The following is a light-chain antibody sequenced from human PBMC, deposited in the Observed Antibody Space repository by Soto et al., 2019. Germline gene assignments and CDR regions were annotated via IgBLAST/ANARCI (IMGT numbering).Light chain of an antibody. J-gene: IGKJ1*01. CDR2: EAS. CDR3: QQYNSYRT. Sequence: DIQMTQSPSTLSASVGDRVAITCRASQSIGKWLAWYEHKPGKVPKLLIHEASDLQKGVPSRFSGSGSGTEFTLTISSLQPDDVATYYCQQYNSYRTFGQGTKVEIK. V-gene: IGKV1-5*03. CDR1: QSIGKW.